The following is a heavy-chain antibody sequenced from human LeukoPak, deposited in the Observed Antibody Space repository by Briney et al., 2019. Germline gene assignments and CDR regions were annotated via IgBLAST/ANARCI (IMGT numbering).Heavy chain of an antibody. CDR1: GGSISSSSYY. Sequence: SETLSLTCTVSGGSISSSSYYWGWIRQPPGKGLEWIGSMYYSGTTYYNPSLKSRVTISVDTSKNQFSLKLSSVTAADTAVYYCARGAYCGGDCYAYYFDYWGQGTLVTVSS. D-gene: IGHD2-21*02. J-gene: IGHJ4*02. CDR3: ARGAYCGGDCYAYYFDY. V-gene: IGHV4-39*07. CDR2: MYYSGTT.